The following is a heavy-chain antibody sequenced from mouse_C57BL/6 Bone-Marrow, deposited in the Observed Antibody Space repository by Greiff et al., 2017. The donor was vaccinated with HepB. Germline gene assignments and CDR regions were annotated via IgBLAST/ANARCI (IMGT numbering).Heavy chain of an antibody. CDR1: GYAFSSSW. Sequence: QVQLQQSGPELVKPGASVKISCKASGYAFSSSWMNWVKQRPGKGLEWIGRIYPGDGDTNYNGKFKGKATLTADKSSSTAYMRLSSLTSEDSAVCFCARWGTTVVATFDYWGQGTTLTVSS. J-gene: IGHJ2*01. V-gene: IGHV1-82*01. D-gene: IGHD1-1*01. CDR3: ARWGTTVVATFDY. CDR2: IYPGDGDT.